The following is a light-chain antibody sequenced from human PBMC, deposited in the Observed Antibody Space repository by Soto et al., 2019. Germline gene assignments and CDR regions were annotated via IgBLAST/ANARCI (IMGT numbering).Light chain of an antibody. J-gene: IGLJ3*02. CDR2: GNS. Sequence: QSVLTQPPSVSGAPGQRVTISCTGSSSNIGAGHALHWYQHLPGAAPKLLMYGNSDRPSGVPDRFSGSKSGTSASLAITGLQPEDEADYYCQSYEDSLSGWVFGGGTKVTVL. V-gene: IGLV1-40*01. CDR1: SSNIGAGHA. CDR3: QSYEDSLSGWV.